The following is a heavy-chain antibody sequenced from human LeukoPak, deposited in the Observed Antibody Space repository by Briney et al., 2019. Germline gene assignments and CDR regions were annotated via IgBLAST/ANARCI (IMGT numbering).Heavy chain of an antibody. V-gene: IGHV5-51*01. Sequence: GESLKTPCKGPGYNFTNYWIGWVRQMPGKGLEWRGIIYAVDSDTRYSPSFQGQVTIPADKSITTAYLQWTSLKAPTTAMYNCARRAEAGTMGFGWFDPWGQGTLVTVP. CDR1: GYNFTNYW. CDR3: ARRAEAGTMGFGWFDP. D-gene: IGHD6-13*01. CDR2: IYAVDSDT. J-gene: IGHJ5*02.